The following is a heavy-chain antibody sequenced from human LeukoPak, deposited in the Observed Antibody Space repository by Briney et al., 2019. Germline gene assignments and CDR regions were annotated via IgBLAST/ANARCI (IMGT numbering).Heavy chain of an antibody. J-gene: IGHJ4*02. CDR2: INHSGST. CDR1: GGSFSGYY. Sequence: PSETLSLTCAVYGGSFSGYYWSWIRQPPGKGLEWIGEINHSGSTNYSPSLKSRVTISVDTSKNQFSLKLSSVAAADTAVYYCARAGIAAARDYWGQGTLVTVSS. D-gene: IGHD6-13*01. CDR3: ARAGIAAARDY. V-gene: IGHV4-34*01.